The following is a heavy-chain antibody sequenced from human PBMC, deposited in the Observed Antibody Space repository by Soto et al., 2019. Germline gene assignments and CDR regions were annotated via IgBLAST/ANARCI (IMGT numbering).Heavy chain of an antibody. Sequence: EVQLVESGGGLVQPGRSLRLSCAASGFTFDDYAMHWVRQAPGKGLEWVSGISWNSGSIGYADSVKGRFTISRDNAKNSLYLQMNSLRAEDTALYYCAKNRTGVSEWYSGSYGGIAYCDLGGRGTLVAVSS. J-gene: IGHJ2*01. CDR1: GFTFDDYA. V-gene: IGHV3-9*01. CDR2: ISWNSGSI. CDR3: AKNRTGVSEWYSGSYGGIAYCDL. D-gene: IGHD1-26*01.